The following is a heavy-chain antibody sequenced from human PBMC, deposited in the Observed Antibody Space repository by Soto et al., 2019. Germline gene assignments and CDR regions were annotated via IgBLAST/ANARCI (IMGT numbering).Heavy chain of an antibody. J-gene: IGHJ4*02. CDR3: ARDRIDDYGDPLGY. CDR1: VGTFSSYT. D-gene: IGHD4-17*01. Sequence: QVQLVQSGAEVKKPGSSVKVSCKASVGTFSSYTISWVRQAPGQGLEWMGRIIPILGIANYAQKFQGRVTITADKSTSTAYMELSSLRSEDTAVYYCARDRIDDYGDPLGYWGQGTLVTVSS. V-gene: IGHV1-69*08. CDR2: IIPILGIA.